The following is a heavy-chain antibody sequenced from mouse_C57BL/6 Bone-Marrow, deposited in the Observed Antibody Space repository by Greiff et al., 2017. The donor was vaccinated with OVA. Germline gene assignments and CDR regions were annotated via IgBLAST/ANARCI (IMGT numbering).Heavy chain of an antibody. V-gene: IGHV2-9-1*01. J-gene: IGHJ2*01. CDR3: ARNSIYYGSSWNDSFDY. CDR1: GFSLTSYA. CDR2: IWTGGGT. D-gene: IGHD1-1*01. Sequence: VKLMESGPGLVAPSQSLTITCTVSGFSLTSYAISWVRQPPGKGLEWLGVIWTGGGTNYNSALKSRLSISKDNSKSQVFLKMNSLQTDDTARYYCARNSIYYGSSWNDSFDYWGQGTTLTVSS.